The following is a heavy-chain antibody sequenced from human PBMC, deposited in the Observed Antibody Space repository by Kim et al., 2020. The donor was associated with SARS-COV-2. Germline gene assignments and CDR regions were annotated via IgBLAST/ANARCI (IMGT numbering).Heavy chain of an antibody. V-gene: IGHV3-21*01. Sequence: GGSLRLSCAASGFTFSSYSMNWVRQAPGKGLEWVSSISSSSSYIYYADSVKGRFTISRDNAKNSLYLQMNSLRAEDTAVYYCARDGVLLWFRELYYYYYYMDVWGKGTTVTVSS. D-gene: IGHD3-10*01. J-gene: IGHJ6*03. CDR2: ISSSSSYI. CDR3: ARDGVLLWFRELYYYYYYMDV. CDR1: GFTFSSYS.